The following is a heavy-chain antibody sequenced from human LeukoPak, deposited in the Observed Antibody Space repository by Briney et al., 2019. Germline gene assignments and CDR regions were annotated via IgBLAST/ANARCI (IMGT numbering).Heavy chain of an antibody. CDR2: IIPILGIA. CDR1: GGTFSSYA. Sequence: SVKLSCKASGGTFSSYAISWVRQAPGQGLEWMGRIIPILGIANYAQKFQGRVTITADKSTSTAYMELSSLRSEDTAVYYCARGPLAASSSSWYSDYWGQGPLVTVSS. J-gene: IGHJ4*02. V-gene: IGHV1-69*04. D-gene: IGHD6-13*01. CDR3: ARGPLAASSSSWYSDY.